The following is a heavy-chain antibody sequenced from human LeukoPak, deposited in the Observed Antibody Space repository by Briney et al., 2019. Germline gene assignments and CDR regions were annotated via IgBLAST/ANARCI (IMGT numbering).Heavy chain of an antibody. J-gene: IGHJ4*02. CDR1: GFTFDDYG. CDR3: ARDRGMGRDGYNYYDY. D-gene: IGHD5-24*01. Sequence: GGSLRLSCAASGFTFDDYGMSWVRQAPGKGLEWISGVNWNGGSTGYADSVKGRFTISRDNAKNTLYLQMNSLRAEDTAVYYCARDRGMGRDGYNYYDYWGQGTLVTVSS. CDR2: VNWNGGST. V-gene: IGHV3-20*04.